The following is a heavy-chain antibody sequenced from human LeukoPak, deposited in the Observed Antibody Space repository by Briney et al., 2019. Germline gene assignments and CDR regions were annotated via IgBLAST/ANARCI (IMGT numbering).Heavy chain of an antibody. V-gene: IGHV3-23*01. CDR1: GFTFSSYA. CDR2: ISGSDDGT. Sequence: GGSLRLSCAASGFTFSSYAMTWVRQAPGKGLEWVSAISGSDDGTYYGDSVKVRFTISRDNSKNTLYLQMNSLRAEDTAIYYCAKWSPLLDSTSCLGGGCNAFDIWGQGTMVTVSS. CDR3: AKWSPLLDSTSCLGGGCNAFDI. D-gene: IGHD2-2*01. J-gene: IGHJ3*02.